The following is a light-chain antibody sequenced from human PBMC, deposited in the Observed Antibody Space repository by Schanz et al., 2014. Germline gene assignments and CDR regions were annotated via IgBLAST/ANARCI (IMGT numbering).Light chain of an antibody. J-gene: IGLJ3*02. CDR2: EVN. CDR1: SSDVGSHNL. CDR3: SSYTSGSTPFV. V-gene: IGLV2-14*02. Sequence: QSALTQPASVSGSPGQSITISCTGTSSDVGSHNLVSWYQQYPGRAPKLMINEVNKRPSGVPDRFSGSKSGNTASLTISGLQAEDESDYYCSSYTSGSTPFVFGGGTKLTVL.